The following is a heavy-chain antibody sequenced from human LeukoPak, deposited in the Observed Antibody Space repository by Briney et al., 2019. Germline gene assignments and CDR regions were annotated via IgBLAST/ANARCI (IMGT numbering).Heavy chain of an antibody. CDR3: ARADGDYRNWFDP. V-gene: IGHV1-18*01. J-gene: IGHJ5*02. Sequence: ASVKVSCKASGYTFTSYGIIWVRQAPGQGLEWMGWISAYNGNTNYAQKLQGRVTMTTDTSTSTAYMGLRSLRSDDTAVYYCARADGDYRNWFDPGAREPWSPSPQ. CDR2: ISAYNGNT. D-gene: IGHD4-17*01. CDR1: GYTFTSYG.